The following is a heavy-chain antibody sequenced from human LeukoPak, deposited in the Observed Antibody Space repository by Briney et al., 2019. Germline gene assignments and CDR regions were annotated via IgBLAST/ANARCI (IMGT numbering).Heavy chain of an antibody. V-gene: IGHV3-48*01. J-gene: IGHJ5*02. D-gene: IGHD3-16*01. CDR1: GFTFSSYS. CDR3: ARDRWGAWFDP. CDR2: ISSSSSTI. Sequence: GGSLRLSCAASGFTFSSYSMNWVRQAPGKGLQWVSYISSSSSTIYYADSVKGRFTISRDNSKNTVYLQMNSLGAEDTAVYYCARDRWGAWFDPWGQGTLVTVSS.